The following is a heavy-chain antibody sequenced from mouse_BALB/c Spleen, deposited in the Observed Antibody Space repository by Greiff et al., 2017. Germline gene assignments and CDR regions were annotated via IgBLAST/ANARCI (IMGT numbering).Heavy chain of an antibody. V-gene: IGHV5-4*02. D-gene: IGHD4-1*01. CDR3: ARGWDEDYYAMDY. CDR1: GFTFSDYY. J-gene: IGHJ4*01. Sequence: EVNVVESGGGLVKPGGSLKLSCAASGFTFSDYYMYWVRQTPEKRLEWVATISDGGSYTYYPDSVKGRFTISRDNAKNNLYLQMSSLKSEDTAMYYCARGWDEDYYAMDYWGQGTSVTVSS. CDR2: ISDGGSYT.